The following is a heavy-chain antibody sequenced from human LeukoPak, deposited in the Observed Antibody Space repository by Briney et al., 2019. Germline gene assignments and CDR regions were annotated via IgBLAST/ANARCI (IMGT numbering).Heavy chain of an antibody. CDR1: GFTFDDYA. CDR2: ISWNSGSI. D-gene: IGHD4-23*01. V-gene: IGHV3-9*01. Sequence: GGSLRLSCAASGFTFDDYAMHWVRQAPGKGLEWVSGISWNSGSIGYADSVKGRFTISRDNAKNSLYLQMNSLRAEDTALYYCARVGSNSNHFDYWGQGTLVTVSS. CDR3: ARVGSNSNHFDY. J-gene: IGHJ4*02.